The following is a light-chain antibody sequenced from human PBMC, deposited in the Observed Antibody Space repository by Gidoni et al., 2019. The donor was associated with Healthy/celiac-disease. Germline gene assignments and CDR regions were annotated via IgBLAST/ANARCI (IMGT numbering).Light chain of an antibody. CDR3: MQALQTPIT. CDR2: LGS. J-gene: IGKJ5*01. V-gene: IGKV2-28*01. Sequence: DIVMTQSQLSLPVTPGAPASISCRSSQSLLHSNGSNYLDWYMPTPGQSPQLLIYLGSNRASGVPDSFRGSGSGTDFTLKLSRVEAEDVGVYYCMQALQTPITFGQXTRLEIK. CDR1: QSLLHSNGSNY.